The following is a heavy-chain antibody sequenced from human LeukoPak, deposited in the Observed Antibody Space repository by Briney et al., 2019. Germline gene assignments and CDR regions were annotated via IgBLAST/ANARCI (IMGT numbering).Heavy chain of an antibody. CDR1: GGTFSSYA. D-gene: IGHD1-1*01. CDR3: ARDSNDGVPLYYFDY. CDR2: IIPTLGIA. J-gene: IGHJ4*02. V-gene: IGHV1-69*04. Sequence: SVKVSCKASGGTFSSYAISWVRQAPGQGLEWMGRIIPTLGIANYAQKFQGRVTITADKSTSTAYMELSRLRSDDTAVYYCARDSNDGVPLYYFDYWGQGTLVTVSS.